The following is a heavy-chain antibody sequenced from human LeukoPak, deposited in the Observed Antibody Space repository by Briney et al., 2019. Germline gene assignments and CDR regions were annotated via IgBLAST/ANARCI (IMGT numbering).Heavy chain of an antibody. J-gene: IGHJ4*02. CDR2: IYYSGSS. CDR3: ARRNDPYYFDY. Sequence: TSETLSLTCTLSGGSISSGDYYWSWIRQPPGKGLEWIGYIYYSGSSFYNPSLKSRLTISVDTSKNHFSLNLSSVTAADTAVYYCARRNDPYYFDYWGQGTLVTVSS. D-gene: IGHD3-16*01. CDR1: GGSISSGDYY. V-gene: IGHV4-30-4*08.